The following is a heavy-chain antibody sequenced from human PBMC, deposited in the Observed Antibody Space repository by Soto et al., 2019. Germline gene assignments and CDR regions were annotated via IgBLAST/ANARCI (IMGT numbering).Heavy chain of an antibody. Sequence: QITLKESGPTLVKPTETLTLTCTFSGFSLKTGGAGVGWIRQPPGKALEWLVVIYWDDDKRSSPSLKNRLTITKDTSKNQLVLTITDMDPADTATYYCAHRHPSGPVDGDYTKNEYFDYWGQGTLVAVAS. J-gene: IGHJ4*02. CDR3: AHRHPSGPVDGDYTKNEYFDY. CDR2: IYWDDDK. CDR1: GFSLKTGGAG. V-gene: IGHV2-5*02. D-gene: IGHD4-17*01.